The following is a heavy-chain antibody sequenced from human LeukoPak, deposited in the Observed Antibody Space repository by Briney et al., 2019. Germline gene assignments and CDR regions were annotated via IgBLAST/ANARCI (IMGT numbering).Heavy chain of an antibody. J-gene: IGHJ4*02. CDR2: INHSGST. V-gene: IGHV4-34*01. CDR1: GGSFSGYY. Sequence: PSETLSLTCAVSGGSFSGYYWSWIRQPPGKGLEWIGEINHSGSTNYNPSLKSRVTISGDTSKNQFSLQLSSVTAADTAVYYCARDRIVYRGGDCYRLDYWGQGTLVTVSS. D-gene: IGHD2-21*02. CDR3: ARDRIVYRGGDCYRLDY.